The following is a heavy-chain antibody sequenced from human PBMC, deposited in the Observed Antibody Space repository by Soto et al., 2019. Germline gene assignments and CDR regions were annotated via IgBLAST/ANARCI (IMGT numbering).Heavy chain of an antibody. CDR2: INPDSGGT. J-gene: IGHJ5*02. Sequence: ASVKVSCKASGHTFTGYYIHWVRQAPGQGLEWMGWINPDSGGTNYAQKFQGRVTMTRDTSISTAYMELSRLRSDATPVYYCARYSSPLNWLEPCRQRTLVTVSS. CDR3: ARYSSPLNWLEP. D-gene: IGHD6-13*01. CDR1: GHTFTGYY. V-gene: IGHV1-2*02.